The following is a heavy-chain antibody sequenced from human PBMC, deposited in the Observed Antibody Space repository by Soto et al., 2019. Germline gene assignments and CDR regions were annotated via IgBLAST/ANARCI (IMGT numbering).Heavy chain of an antibody. CDR2: INVGNGGT. CDR1: GYTFTTYP. V-gene: IGHV1-3*05. Sequence: QVQLVQSGAEEKKPGASVKVSCKASGYTFTTYPMNWLRQAPGQGPEWMGWINVGNGGTKYSQKFQGRVSITRDTSASTAYMQLSRLRSDDTTVYYCATDRGGYCSGGSCPEAWFDPWGQGTLVTVTS. J-gene: IGHJ5*02. CDR3: ATDRGGYCSGGSCPEAWFDP. D-gene: IGHD2-15*01.